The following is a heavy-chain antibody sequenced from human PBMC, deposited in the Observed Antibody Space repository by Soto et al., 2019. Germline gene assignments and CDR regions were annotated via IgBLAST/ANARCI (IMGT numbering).Heavy chain of an antibody. J-gene: IGHJ4*02. D-gene: IGHD3-3*01. Sequence: PSETLSLTCAVYGGSFSGYYWSWIRQPPGKGLEWIGEINHSGSTNYNPSLKSRVTISVDTSKNQFSLRLSSVTAADTAVYYCASVPRYDFWSGYPRIYYWGQGTLVTVSS. CDR3: ASVPRYDFWSGYPRIYY. CDR2: INHSGST. CDR1: GGSFSGYY. V-gene: IGHV4-34*01.